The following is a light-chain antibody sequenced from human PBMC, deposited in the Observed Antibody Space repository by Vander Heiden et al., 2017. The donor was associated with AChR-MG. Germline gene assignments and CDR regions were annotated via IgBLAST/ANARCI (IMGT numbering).Light chain of an antibody. Sequence: QSALPQPASVSGSPGQSLTISCTGTSSDVGNYNLVSWYQQHPGKAPQLIIYEDTKRPSGVSQRFSGSKSGNTASLTISGLQAEDEADYSCCSYATSSTWVFGGGTKLTVL. V-gene: IGLV2-23*01. CDR1: SSDVGNYNL. J-gene: IGLJ3*02. CDR2: EDT. CDR3: CSYATSSTWV.